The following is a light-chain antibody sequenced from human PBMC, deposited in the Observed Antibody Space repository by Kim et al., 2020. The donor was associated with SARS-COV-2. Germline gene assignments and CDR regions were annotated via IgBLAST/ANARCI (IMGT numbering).Light chain of an antibody. V-gene: IGKV3-11*01. J-gene: IGKJ4*01. CDR1: QSISSY. CDR2: DAS. CDR3: QQRSNWPLT. Sequence: LSPGDRAARSCRASQSISSYLAWYQQKPGQSPRLLIFDASNRATGIPVRFSGSGSKTNFTLTISGLEPEDFAVYYCQQRSNWPLTFGGGTKVDIK.